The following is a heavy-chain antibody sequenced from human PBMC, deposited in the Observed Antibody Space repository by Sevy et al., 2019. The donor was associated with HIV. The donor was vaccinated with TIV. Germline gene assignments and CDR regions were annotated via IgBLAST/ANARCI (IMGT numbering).Heavy chain of an antibody. CDR1: GFIFSSFE. Sequence: GESLKISCAASGFIFSSFEMNWVRQAPGKGLEWVSSISTSGSNRYYAGSVKGRVTISRDNAKKSLYLQMNSLRAEDTAIYFCAKRGGQYDLGMDVWGQGTTVTVSS. CDR2: ISTSGSNR. CDR3: AKRGGQYDLGMDV. J-gene: IGHJ6*02. V-gene: IGHV3-48*03. D-gene: IGHD1-1*01.